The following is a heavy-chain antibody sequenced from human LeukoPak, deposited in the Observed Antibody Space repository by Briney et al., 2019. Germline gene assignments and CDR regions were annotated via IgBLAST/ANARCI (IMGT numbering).Heavy chain of an antibody. J-gene: IGHJ4*02. CDR3: AKFKGNIVVVVAAGVH. V-gene: IGHV3-23*01. Sequence: GGSLRLSCAASGFTFSSYAISWVRQAPGKGLEWVSAISGSGGSTYYADSVKGRFTISRDNYKNTLYLQMNSLRAEDTAVYYCAKFKGNIVVVVAAGVHWGQGTLVTVSS. CDR1: GFTFSSYA. D-gene: IGHD2-15*01. CDR2: ISGSGGST.